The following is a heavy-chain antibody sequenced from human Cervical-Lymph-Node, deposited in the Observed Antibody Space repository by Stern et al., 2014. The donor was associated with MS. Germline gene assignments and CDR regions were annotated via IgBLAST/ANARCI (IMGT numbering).Heavy chain of an antibody. D-gene: IGHD1-1*01. J-gene: IGHJ4*02. CDR2: INAAKGDT. CDR1: RYTFINYA. V-gene: IGHV1-3*01. Sequence: QVQLVQSGAEVKKPGASVKVSCKASRYTFINYAIHWVRQAPGQRPELMGWINAAKGDTKYSQSIQDRLTITRDTSAGTAYMELSSLRSEDTAVYYCAREKRGATGTLFDYWGQGTLVTVSS. CDR3: AREKRGATGTLFDY.